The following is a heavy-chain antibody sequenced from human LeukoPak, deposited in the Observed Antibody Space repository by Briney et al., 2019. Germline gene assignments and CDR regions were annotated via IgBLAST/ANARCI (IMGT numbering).Heavy chain of an antibody. D-gene: IGHD6-13*01. CDR3: AKSSREGSSWYGVYNWFDP. CDR2: IGGSGGST. V-gene: IGHV3-23*01. Sequence: PGASLRLSCAASGFTFSSYAMSWVRQAPGKGLEWVSAIGGSGGSTYYADSVKGRFTISRDNSKNTLYLQMNSLRAEDTAVYYCAKSSREGSSWYGVYNWFDPWGQGTLVTVSS. CDR1: GFTFSSYA. J-gene: IGHJ5*02.